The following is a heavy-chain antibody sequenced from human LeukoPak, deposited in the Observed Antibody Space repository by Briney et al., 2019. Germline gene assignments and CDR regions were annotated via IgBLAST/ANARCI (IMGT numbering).Heavy chain of an antibody. J-gene: IGHJ4*02. Sequence: PGGSLRLSCAAAGFTFSNYAMSWVRQAPGKGLEWVSVISISGGSTYYADSVKGRFTVSRDNSKDALYVQMNSLRGEDTAVYYCAKHGEAFGDSKTDYWGQGTLVTVPS. D-gene: IGHD2-21*02. CDR1: GFTFSNYA. CDR3: AKHGEAFGDSKTDY. V-gene: IGHV3-23*01. CDR2: ISISGGST.